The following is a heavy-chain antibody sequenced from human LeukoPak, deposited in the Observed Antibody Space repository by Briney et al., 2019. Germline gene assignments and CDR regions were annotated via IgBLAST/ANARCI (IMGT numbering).Heavy chain of an antibody. Sequence: GASVKVSCKASGYTFTNYYIHWVRQAPGPGLEWMGIINPNGGGTNYAQKFQGRVTMTRDTSTSTVYMELSSLRSEDTAVYYCARGLGDSGSYSSFDYWGQGTLVTVSS. CDR1: GYTFTNYY. CDR2: INPNGGGT. V-gene: IGHV1-46*01. CDR3: ARGLGDSGSYSSFDY. D-gene: IGHD3-10*01. J-gene: IGHJ4*02.